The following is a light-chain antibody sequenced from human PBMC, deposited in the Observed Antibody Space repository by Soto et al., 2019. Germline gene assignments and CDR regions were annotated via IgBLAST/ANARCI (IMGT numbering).Light chain of an antibody. CDR1: QSISGY. V-gene: IGKV1-39*01. CDR2: DAS. Sequence: DIQVTQSPSSLSASVGGRVTISCRASQSISGYLNWYQQKPGKAPNLLIFDASSLQSGVPSRFTGSRSAANYTLTISSLKPEDFATYFCQHSYSNFPITFGQGTRLEIK. J-gene: IGKJ5*01. CDR3: QHSYSNFPIT.